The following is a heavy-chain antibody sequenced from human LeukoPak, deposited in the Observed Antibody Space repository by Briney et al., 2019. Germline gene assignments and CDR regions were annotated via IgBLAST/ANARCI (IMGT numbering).Heavy chain of an antibody. D-gene: IGHD3-22*01. CDR1: GFSFSSYW. J-gene: IGHJ4*02. CDR2: IKQDGIEK. CDR3: ARDRLNELDY. V-gene: IGHV3-7*01. Sequence: GGFLRLSCAASGFSFSSYWMSWVRQAPGKGLEWVANIKQDGIEKHYVDSVKGRFTISRDSAKNSLYLQMNSLRAEDTAVYYCARDRLNELDYWGQGTLVTVSS.